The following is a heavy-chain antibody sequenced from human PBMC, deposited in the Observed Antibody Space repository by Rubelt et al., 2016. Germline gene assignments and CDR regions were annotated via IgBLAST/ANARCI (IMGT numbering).Heavy chain of an antibody. CDR2: INSRGRNT. CDR1: GITFGTYD. J-gene: IGHJ4*02. D-gene: IGHD3-22*01. CDR3: AKVYYGTSGYYRYYFDY. Sequence: EVQLVEAGGGLVQPGGSLRLSCAASGITFGTYDMTWVRQAPGKGLEWVSAINSRGRNTYYADSVKGRFTISRDNSKNTLYLQMNSLRAEDTAVYYCAKVYYGTSGYYRYYFDYWGQGTLVTVSS. V-gene: IGHV3-23*04.